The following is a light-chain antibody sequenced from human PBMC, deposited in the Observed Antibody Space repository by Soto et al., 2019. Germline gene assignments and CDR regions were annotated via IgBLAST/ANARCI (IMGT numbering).Light chain of an antibody. CDR2: GAS. CDR3: QQYNNWPTIT. Sequence: EIWMTQSPATLSVSPGERATLSCGASQSVSSKLAWYQQKPGQAPRLLIFGASTRAIGIPARFSGSGSGTEFTLTISSLNPQDFAVYYCQQYNNWPTITFGQGTRLEI. CDR1: QSVSSK. J-gene: IGKJ5*01. V-gene: IGKV3-15*01.